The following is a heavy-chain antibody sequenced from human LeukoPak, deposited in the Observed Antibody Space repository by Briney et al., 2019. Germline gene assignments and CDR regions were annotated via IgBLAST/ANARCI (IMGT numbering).Heavy chain of an antibody. CDR2: IIPIFGTA. CDR1: GGTFSSYA. J-gene: IGHJ4*02. CDR3: ARNKRGCSSTSCY. V-gene: IGHV1-69*13. Sequence: SVKVSCKASGGTFSSYAISWVRQAPGQGLEWMGGIIPIFGTANYAQKFQGRVTITADESTSTAYMELSSLRSEDTAVYYCARNKRGCSSTSCYWGQGTLVTVSS. D-gene: IGHD2-2*01.